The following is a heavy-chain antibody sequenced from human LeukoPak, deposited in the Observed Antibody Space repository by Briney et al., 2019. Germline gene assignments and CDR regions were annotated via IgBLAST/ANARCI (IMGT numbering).Heavy chain of an antibody. CDR2: INHSGST. CDR3: ARSLSY. CDR1: GGSFSGYY. J-gene: IGHJ4*02. Sequence: SETLSLTCAVYGGSFSGYYWSWIRQPPGKGLGWIGEINHSGSTNYNPSLKSRVTISVDTSKNQFSLKLSSVTAADTAVYYCARSLSYWGQGTLVTVSS. D-gene: IGHD2/OR15-2a*01. V-gene: IGHV4-34*01.